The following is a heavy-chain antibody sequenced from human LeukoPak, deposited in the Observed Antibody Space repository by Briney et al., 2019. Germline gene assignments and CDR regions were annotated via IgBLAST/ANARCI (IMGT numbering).Heavy chain of an antibody. J-gene: IGHJ4*02. CDR3: AKDGREYSFDY. CDR1: GGSIRAYS. V-gene: IGHV4-59*01. Sequence: SETLSLTCSVSGGSIRAYSWGWIRQPPGKPLEWIGYLYYSGHTDYNPSLGSRVTISSDTSRNQFSLRLSSVTAADTAVYYCAKDGREYSFDYWGQGTLITVFS. CDR2: LYYSGHT. D-gene: IGHD4-17*01.